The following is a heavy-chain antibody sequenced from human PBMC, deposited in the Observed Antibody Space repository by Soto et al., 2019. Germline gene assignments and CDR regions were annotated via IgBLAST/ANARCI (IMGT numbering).Heavy chain of an antibody. CDR2: INHSGST. V-gene: IGHV4-34*01. CDR1: GGSFSGYY. J-gene: IGHJ4*02. D-gene: IGHD5-12*01. Sequence: PSETLSLTCAVYGGSFSGYYWSWIRQPPGKGLEWIGEINHSGSTNYNPSLKSRVTISVDTSKNQFSLKLSSVTAADTAVYYCARGQYSGYAFDYWGQGTLVTVSS. CDR3: ARGQYSGYAFDY.